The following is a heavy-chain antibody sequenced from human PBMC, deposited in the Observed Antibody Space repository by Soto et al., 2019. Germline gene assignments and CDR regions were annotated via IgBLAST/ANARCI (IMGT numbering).Heavy chain of an antibody. CDR1: GFTFSSYG. J-gene: IGHJ4*02. Sequence: QVQLVESGGAVVQPGRSLRLSCAASGFTFSSYGMHWVRQAPGKGLEWVAVIWYDGSNKYYAESVKGRFTISGDSSKNTLYLQMNSLRAEDTAVYYCAREKEEYYYYSGLDYWGQGTLVTVSS. CDR3: AREKEEYYYYSGLDY. D-gene: IGHD3-10*01. V-gene: IGHV3-33*01. CDR2: IWYDGSNK.